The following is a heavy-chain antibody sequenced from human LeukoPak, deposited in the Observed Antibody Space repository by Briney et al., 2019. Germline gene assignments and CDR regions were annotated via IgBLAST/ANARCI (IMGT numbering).Heavy chain of an antibody. CDR2: ISYDGSNK. V-gene: IGHV3-30*18. CDR1: GFTFSNYA. Sequence: GGSLRLSCSVSGFTFSNYAMTWVRQAPGKGLEWVAVISYDGSNKYYADSVKGRFTISRDNSKNTLYLQMNSLRAEDTAVYYCAKDSPEPTIFGVVTDYFDYWGQGTLVTVSS. D-gene: IGHD3-3*01. J-gene: IGHJ4*02. CDR3: AKDSPEPTIFGVVTDYFDY.